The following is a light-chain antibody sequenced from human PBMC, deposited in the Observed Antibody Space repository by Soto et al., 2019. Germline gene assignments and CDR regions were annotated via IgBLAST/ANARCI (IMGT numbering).Light chain of an antibody. J-gene: IGKJ1*01. CDR1: QSVTYN. Sequence: ETLMTQSPSTLSASPGERVTLSCRATQSVTYNLAWYQQKPGQAPRLLIYGASTRATGIPARFSGRGSGTDFTLTISRLEPDDFAVYYCQQRSNWPPWTFAQGTKVDI. CDR3: QQRSNWPPWT. V-gene: IGKV3-15*01. CDR2: GAS.